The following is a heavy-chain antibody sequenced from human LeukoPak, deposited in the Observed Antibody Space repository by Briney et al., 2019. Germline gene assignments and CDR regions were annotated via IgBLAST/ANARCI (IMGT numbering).Heavy chain of an antibody. Sequence: GGSLRLSCAASGFAFSTYAMSWVRQTPGKGLEWVAAISGDNPGTYHANSVKGRFTISRDNSKNTLHLQMSGLRAEDTARYYCAKAPVGHCSGAFCYHFDSWGQGTLVTVSS. CDR2: ISGDNPGT. J-gene: IGHJ4*02. CDR3: AKAPVGHCSGAFCYHFDS. V-gene: IGHV3-23*01. CDR1: GFAFSTYA. D-gene: IGHD2-15*01.